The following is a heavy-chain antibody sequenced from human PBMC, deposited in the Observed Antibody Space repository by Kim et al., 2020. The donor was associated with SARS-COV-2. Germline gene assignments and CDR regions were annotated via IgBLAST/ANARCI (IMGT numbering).Heavy chain of an antibody. J-gene: IGHJ4*02. CDR1: GVSIDTSDYY. D-gene: IGHD1-26*01. CDR3: ARQVRVGRHLDH. CDR2: IYFTGTT. Sequence: SETLSLTCTVSGVSIDTSDYYWAWIRQPPGQGLEWIATIYFTGTTFYSPSLKSRATVSIDTSKDQFSLDLNSVTTTDTSMYYCARQVRVGRHLDHWAQGILVTVSS. V-gene: IGHV4-39*01.